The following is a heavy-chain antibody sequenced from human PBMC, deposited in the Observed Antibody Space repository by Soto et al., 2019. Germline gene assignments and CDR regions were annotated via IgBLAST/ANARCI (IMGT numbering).Heavy chain of an antibody. J-gene: IGHJ5*02. D-gene: IGHD2-2*01. Sequence: EVQLVESGGGLVKPGGSLRLSCAASGIAFNYAWMSWVRQAPGKGLEWVGRIKSKTDGGTTDYAAPVKGRFTISRDDSEKTLYLQMNSLKTEGTAVYYCFTEVKDESTTWFEPWGQGTLVTVSS. CDR1: GIAFNYAW. CDR3: FTEVKDESTTWFEP. CDR2: IKSKTDGGTT. V-gene: IGHV3-15*01.